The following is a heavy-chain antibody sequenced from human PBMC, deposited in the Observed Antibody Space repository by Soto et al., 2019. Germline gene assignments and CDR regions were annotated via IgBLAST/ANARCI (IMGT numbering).Heavy chain of an antibody. Sequence: GESLRLSCAESGFTFSSYGMHWVRQAPGQGLEWVAVIWYDGSNKYYADSVKGRFTISRDNSKNTLYLQMNSLRAEDTAVYYCARDRQTYNWNDGQSDYWGQGTRVTVSS. V-gene: IGHV3-33*01. CDR2: IWYDGSNK. CDR1: GFTFSSYG. CDR3: ARDRQTYNWNDGQSDY. J-gene: IGHJ4*02. D-gene: IGHD1-1*01.